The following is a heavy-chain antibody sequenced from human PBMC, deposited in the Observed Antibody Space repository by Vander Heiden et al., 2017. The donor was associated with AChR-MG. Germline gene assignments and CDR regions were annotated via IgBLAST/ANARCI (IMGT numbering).Heavy chain of an antibody. Sequence: QVQLQQSGPGLVKPSQTLSLTCAISGDSVSSNSAAWNWTRQSPSRGLEWLGRTYYRSKWYNDYAVSVKSRITINPDTSKNQFSLQLNSVTPEDTAVYYCARDRGIAAASPQRYYYGMDVWGQGTTVTVSS. V-gene: IGHV6-1*01. CDR1: GDSVSSNSAA. J-gene: IGHJ6*02. CDR3: ARDRGIAAASPQRYYYGMDV. D-gene: IGHD6-13*01. CDR2: TYYRSKWYN.